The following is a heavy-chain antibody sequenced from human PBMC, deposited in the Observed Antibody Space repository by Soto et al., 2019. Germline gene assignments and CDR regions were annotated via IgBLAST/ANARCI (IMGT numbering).Heavy chain of an antibody. CDR1: GFTFSSFS. CDR3: ARDLGWAFDC. Sequence: EVQLVESGGGLVQRGGSLRLSCAASGFTFSSFSMNWVRQAPGRGLEWISCIGGGGRLISYADSVKGRFAISRDNAQNSLYLQMDCLRDEDTAVYYCARDLGWAFDCWGQGTLVTVSS. CDR2: IGGGGRLI. V-gene: IGHV3-48*02. D-gene: IGHD6-19*01. J-gene: IGHJ4*02.